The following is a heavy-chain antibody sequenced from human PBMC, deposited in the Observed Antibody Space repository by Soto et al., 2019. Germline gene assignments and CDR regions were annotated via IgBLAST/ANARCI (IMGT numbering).Heavy chain of an antibody. J-gene: IGHJ4*02. Sequence: EVQLLESGGGLVQPGGSLRLSCAASGFTFSSYAMSWVRQAPGKGLEWVSAISGSGGSTYYADSVKGRFTISRDNSKNTLYLQMNSLRAEDTAVYYCAKGGIVVVVAATPFDYWGQGTLVTVSS. CDR3: AKGGIVVVVAATPFDY. CDR1: GFTFSSYA. CDR2: ISGSGGST. D-gene: IGHD2-15*01. V-gene: IGHV3-23*01.